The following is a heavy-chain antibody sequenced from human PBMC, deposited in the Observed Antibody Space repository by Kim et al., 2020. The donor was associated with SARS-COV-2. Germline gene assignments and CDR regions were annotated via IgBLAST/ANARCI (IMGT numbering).Heavy chain of an antibody. CDR1: GGSFSNYA. CDR2: VIPFFGTT. J-gene: IGHJ3*01. CDR3: ARDIVAVARKHTFSV. V-gene: IGHV1-69*13. D-gene: IGHD2-15*01. Sequence: SVKVSCKASGGSFSNYAISWVRHVPGQGLQWMGEVIPFFGTTIYAQMFKGRVKITAVEAAATAYMELSSLRSDDTAVYYCARDIVAVARKHTFSVWGQGTLITVSS.